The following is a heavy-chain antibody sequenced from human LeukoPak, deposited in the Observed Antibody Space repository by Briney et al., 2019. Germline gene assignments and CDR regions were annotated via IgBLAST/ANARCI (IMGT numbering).Heavy chain of an antibody. CDR3: ARSSLKRGPFDI. J-gene: IGHJ3*02. CDR1: GYTFTNYW. CDR2: IDPGDSDT. Sequence: GESLQISCKGSGYTFTNYWIGWVRLLPGKGLEWMGIIDPGDSDTRYSPSFEGQVTISADKSIRTAYLQWSSLKASDTAMYHCARSSLKRGPFDIWGQGTMVTVSS. D-gene: IGHD1-1*01. V-gene: IGHV5-51*01.